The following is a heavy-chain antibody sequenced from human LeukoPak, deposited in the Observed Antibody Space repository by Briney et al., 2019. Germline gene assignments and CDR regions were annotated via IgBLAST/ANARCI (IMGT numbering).Heavy chain of an antibody. D-gene: IGHD3-16*02. J-gene: IGHJ4*02. CDR2: IRSKAYGGTT. V-gene: IGHV3-49*03. CDR1: GFTFGDYA. Sequence: GGSLRLSCTASGFTFGDYAMSWFRQAPGKGLEWVGFIRSKAYGGTTEYAASVKGRFTISRDDSKSIAYLQMNSLKTEDTAVYYCTRVRNYDYVWGSYRPPSYWGQGTLVTVSS. CDR3: TRVRNYDYVWGSYRPPSY.